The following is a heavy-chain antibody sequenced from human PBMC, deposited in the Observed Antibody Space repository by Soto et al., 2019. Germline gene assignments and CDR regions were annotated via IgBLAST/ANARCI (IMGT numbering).Heavy chain of an antibody. V-gene: IGHV4-30-4*01. CDR2: IYYSGST. J-gene: IGHJ4*02. CDR1: GGSISSGDYY. CDR3: ARDSPYGDYVGFDY. D-gene: IGHD4-17*01. Sequence: PSETLSLTCTVSGGSISSGDYYWSWIRQPPGKGLEWIGYIYYSGSTYYNPSLKSRVTISVDTSKNQFSLKLSSVTAADTAVYYCARDSPYGDYVGFDYWGQGTLVTVSS.